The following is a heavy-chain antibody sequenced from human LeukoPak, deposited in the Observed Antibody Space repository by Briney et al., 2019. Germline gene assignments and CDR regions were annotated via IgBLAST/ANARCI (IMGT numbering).Heavy chain of an antibody. CDR3: ARGIYWFDP. Sequence: SETLSLTCTVSGYSISSGYYWGWIRQPPGKGLEWIGSIYHIGSTFYNPSLKSRVTISADTSKNQFSLKLSSVTAADTAVYYCARGIYWFDPWGQGTLVTVSS. J-gene: IGHJ5*02. CDR2: IYHIGST. V-gene: IGHV4-38-2*02. CDR1: GYSISSGYY.